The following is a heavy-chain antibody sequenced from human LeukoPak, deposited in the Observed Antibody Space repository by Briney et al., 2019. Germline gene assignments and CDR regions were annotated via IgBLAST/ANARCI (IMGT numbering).Heavy chain of an antibody. CDR2: IYYSGST. D-gene: IGHD5-18*01. CDR3: ARAGYSYGYVNYYYYYMDV. CDR1: GGSISSYY. J-gene: IGHJ6*03. Sequence: KPSETLSLTCTVSGGSISSYYWSWIRQPPGKGLEWIGYIYYSGSTNYNPSLKSPVTISVDTSKNQFSLKLSSVTAADTAVYYCARAGYSYGYVNYYYYYMDVWGKGTTVTVSS. V-gene: IGHV4-59*01.